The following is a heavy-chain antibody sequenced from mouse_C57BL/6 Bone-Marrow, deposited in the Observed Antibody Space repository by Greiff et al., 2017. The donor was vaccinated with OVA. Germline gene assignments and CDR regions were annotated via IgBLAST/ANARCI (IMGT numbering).Heavy chain of an antibody. CDR1: GFTFSDYG. CDR3: AREDYGNYNAMDY. V-gene: IGHV5-15*01. CDR2: ISNLAYSI. J-gene: IGHJ4*01. Sequence: DVMLVESGGGLVQPGGSLKLSCAASGFTFSDYGMAWVRQAPRKGPEWVAFISNLAYSIYYADTVTGRFTISRENAKNTLYLEMSRLRSEDTAMYYCAREDYGNYNAMDYWGQGTSVTVSS. D-gene: IGHD2-1*01.